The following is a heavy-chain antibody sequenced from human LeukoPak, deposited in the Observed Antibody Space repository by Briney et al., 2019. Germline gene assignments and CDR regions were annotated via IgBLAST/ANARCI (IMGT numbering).Heavy chain of an antibody. CDR3: ARGPYRGNSYFDY. V-gene: IGHV1-2*02. Sequence: ASVKVSCKASGYTFTAYYMHWVRQAPGQGLEWMGWINPTSGGTDYPQKFQGRVTMTGDTSISTAYMELSRLRSDDTAVYFCARGPYRGNSYFDYWGQGTLVTVSS. CDR1: GYTFTAYY. D-gene: IGHD4-23*01. J-gene: IGHJ4*02. CDR2: INPTSGGT.